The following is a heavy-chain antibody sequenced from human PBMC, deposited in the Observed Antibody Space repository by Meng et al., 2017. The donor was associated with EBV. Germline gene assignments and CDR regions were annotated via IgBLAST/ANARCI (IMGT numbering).Heavy chain of an antibody. CDR3: ARHRDRQDYGDYMVFYYFDY. D-gene: IGHD4-17*01. J-gene: IGHJ4*02. V-gene: IGHV4-39*01. Sequence: QLQLQESGPGLVXXXXXLXPTXTXSAGSXXXSSYYWGWIRQPPGKGLEWIGSIYYSGTTYYSPSLKSRVTISVDTSKNQFSLKLSSVTAADTAVYYCARHRDRQDYGDYMVFYYFDYWGQGTLVTVSS. CDR1: AGSXXXSSYY. CDR2: IYYSGTT.